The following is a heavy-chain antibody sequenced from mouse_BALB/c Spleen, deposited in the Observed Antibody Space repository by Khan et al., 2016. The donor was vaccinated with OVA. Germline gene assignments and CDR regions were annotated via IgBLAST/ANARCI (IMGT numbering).Heavy chain of an antibody. CDR1: GYTFINYW. CDR3: ARRVLWWDFDN. CDR2: INPSTGYT. D-gene: IGHD1-1*02. J-gene: IGHJ2*01. Sequence: VQLVESGAELAKPGASVKMSCKASGYTFINYWILWVKQRPGQGLEWIGYINPSTGYTEYNQNFKDKATLTADKSSSTSYMQLSSLKAENSAVYYDARRVLWWDFDNWGQGTTLTGSS. V-gene: IGHV1-7*01.